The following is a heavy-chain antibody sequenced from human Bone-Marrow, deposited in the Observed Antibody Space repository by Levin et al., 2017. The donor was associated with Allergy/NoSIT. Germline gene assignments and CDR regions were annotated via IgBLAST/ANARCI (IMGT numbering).Heavy chain of an antibody. CDR3: AKFGSGWDPRRGGMDV. D-gene: IGHD3-10*01. V-gene: IGHV3-23*01. CDR2: ISGSGGST. CDR1: GFTFRSYA. J-gene: IGHJ6*02. Sequence: RGALKISCAASGFTFRSYAMSWVRQAPGKGLEWVSVISGSGGSTYYADSVKGRFTISRDNSKNTLYLQMNSLRAEDTAVYYCAKFGSGWDPRRGGMDVWGQGTTVTVSS.